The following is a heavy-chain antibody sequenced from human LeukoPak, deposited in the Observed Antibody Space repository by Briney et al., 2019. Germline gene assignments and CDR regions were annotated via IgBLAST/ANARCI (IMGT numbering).Heavy chain of an antibody. Sequence: GGSLRLSCAASGFTFSSYSMNWVRQAPGKGLGWVSSISSSSSYIYYADSVKGRFPISRDNANNSLYLQMNSLRAEDTAVYYCAREDGIAVWGQGTLVTVSS. D-gene: IGHD6-19*01. CDR1: GFTFSSYS. CDR3: AREDGIAV. J-gene: IGHJ4*02. CDR2: ISSSSSYI. V-gene: IGHV3-21*01.